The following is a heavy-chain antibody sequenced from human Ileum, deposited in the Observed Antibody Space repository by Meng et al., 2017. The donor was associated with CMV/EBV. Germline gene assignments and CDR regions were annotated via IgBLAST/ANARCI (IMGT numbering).Heavy chain of an antibody. D-gene: IGHD4-11*01. Sequence: SETLSLTCAVYGGSFSGYYWSWIRQPPGKGLEWIGEINHSGSTNYNPSLKSRVTISVDTSRNRFSLKLSSVTAADTAVYYCATQTSTVTTSYYYYYYAMDVWGQGTTVTVSS. CDR2: INHSGST. V-gene: IGHV4-34*01. CDR3: ATQTSTVTTSYYYYYYAMDV. J-gene: IGHJ6*02. CDR1: GGSFSGYY.